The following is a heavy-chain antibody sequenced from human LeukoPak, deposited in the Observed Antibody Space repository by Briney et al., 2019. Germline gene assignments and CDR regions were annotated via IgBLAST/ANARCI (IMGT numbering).Heavy chain of an antibody. Sequence: SETLSLTCAVYGGSFSGYYWSWIRQPPGKGLEWIGEINHSGSTNYNPSLKSRVTISVDTSKNQFSLKLSSVTAADTAVYYCARGDPGTDRFDPWGQGTLVTVSS. V-gene: IGHV4-34*01. CDR2: INHSGST. J-gene: IGHJ5*02. D-gene: IGHD1-1*01. CDR1: GGSFSGYY. CDR3: ARGDPGTDRFDP.